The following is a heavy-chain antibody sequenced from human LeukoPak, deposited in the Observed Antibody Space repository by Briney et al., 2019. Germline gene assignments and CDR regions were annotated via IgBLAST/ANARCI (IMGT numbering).Heavy chain of an antibody. V-gene: IGHV3-33*01. J-gene: IGHJ4*02. CDR3: ARDQGYSSTLIGY. CDR1: GFTFSSYG. D-gene: IGHD6-19*01. Sequence: GGSLRLSCAVSGFTFSSYGMQWDRQAPGKGLEWVAVIWSDGSNKYYADSVKGRFTISRDNSKNTLYLQMNSLRAEDTAVYYCARDQGYSSTLIGYWGQGTLVTVSS. CDR2: IWSDGSNK.